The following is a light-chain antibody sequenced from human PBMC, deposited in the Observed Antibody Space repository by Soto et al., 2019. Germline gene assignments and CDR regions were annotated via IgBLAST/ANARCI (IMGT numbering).Light chain of an antibody. CDR2: EVS. CDR3: SSYAGSNNLV. Sequence: QSALTQPPSASGSPGQSVTISCTGTSSDVGGYNYVSWYQQHPGKAPKLMIYEVSKRPSGVPDRFSGSKSGNTASLTVSGLQAEDEADEYCSSYAGSNNLVFGGGTKLTVL. V-gene: IGLV2-8*01. J-gene: IGLJ3*02. CDR1: SSDVGGYNY.